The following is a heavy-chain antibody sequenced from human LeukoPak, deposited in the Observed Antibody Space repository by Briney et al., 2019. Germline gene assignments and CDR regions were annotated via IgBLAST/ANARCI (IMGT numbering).Heavy chain of an antibody. CDR2: IYYSGST. Sequence: SETLSLTCTVSGGSISSYYWSWIRQPPGKGLEWIGYIYYSGSTNYNPSLKSRVTISVDTSKNQFSLKLSSVTAADTAVSYCARVYYDSSGYSDYFDYWGQGTLVTVSS. CDR3: ARVYYDSSGYSDYFDY. V-gene: IGHV4-59*08. D-gene: IGHD3-22*01. J-gene: IGHJ4*02. CDR1: GGSISSYY.